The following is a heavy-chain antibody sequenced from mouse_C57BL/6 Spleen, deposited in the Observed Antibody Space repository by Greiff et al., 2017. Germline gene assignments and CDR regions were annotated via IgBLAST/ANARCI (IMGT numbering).Heavy chain of an antibody. CDR2: IDPETGGT. J-gene: IGHJ2*01. CDR1: GYTFTDYE. CDR3: TMYGNYVYFDY. Sequence: VQLQQSGAELVRPGASVTLSCKASGYTFTDYEMHWVKQTPVHGLEWIGAIDPETGGTAYNQKFKGKAILTADKSSSTAYMELRSLTSEDSAVYYCTMYGNYVYFDYWGQGTTLTVSS. V-gene: IGHV1-15*01. D-gene: IGHD2-10*02.